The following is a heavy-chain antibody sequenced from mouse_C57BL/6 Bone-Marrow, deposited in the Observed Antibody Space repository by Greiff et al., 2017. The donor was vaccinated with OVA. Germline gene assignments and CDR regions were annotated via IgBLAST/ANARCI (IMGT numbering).Heavy chain of an antibody. CDR1: GFTFSDYY. V-gene: IGHV5-12*01. CDR2: ISNGGGST. J-gene: IGHJ4*01. Sequence: EVKVVESGGGLVQPGGSLKLSCAASGFTFSDYYMYWVRQTPEKRLEWVAYISNGGGSTYYPDTVKGRFTISRVNAKNHLYLQMSHLKSEDTAMDFCARHVNYGIYGGVYAMGYWGQETSVTISS. D-gene: IGHD2-1*01. CDR3: ARHVNYGIYGGVYAMGY.